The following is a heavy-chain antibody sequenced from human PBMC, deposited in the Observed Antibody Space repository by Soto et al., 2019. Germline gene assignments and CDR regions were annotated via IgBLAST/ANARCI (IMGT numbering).Heavy chain of an antibody. CDR3: ARGRGLLWFGDKKRNNWFDP. V-gene: IGHV4-34*01. CDR2: INHSGST. Sequence: SETLSLTCAVYGGSFSGYYWSWIRQPPGKGLEWIGEINHSGSTNYNPSLKSRVTISVDTSKNQFSLKLSSVTAADTAVYYCARGRGLLWFGDKKRNNWFDPWGQGTLVTVSS. D-gene: IGHD3-10*01. CDR1: GGSFSGYY. J-gene: IGHJ5*02.